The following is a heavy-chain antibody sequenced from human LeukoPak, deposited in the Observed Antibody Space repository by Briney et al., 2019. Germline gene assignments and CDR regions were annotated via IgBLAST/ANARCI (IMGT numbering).Heavy chain of an antibody. V-gene: IGHV3-30*18. CDR3: GKDLRAIYDVLTCYLDAFDL. D-gene: IGHD3-9*01. CDR1: GFTFSGYG. J-gene: IGHJ3*01. CDR2: ISYVGGKE. Sequence: GGSLRLSCAASGFTFSGYGMHWVRQAPGKGLEWVAAISYVGGKEYYADSVKGRFSISRDTSKNTLYLRMNSLSAEATAVYYSGKDLRAIYDVLTCYLDAFDLWGQGKMVTVSS.